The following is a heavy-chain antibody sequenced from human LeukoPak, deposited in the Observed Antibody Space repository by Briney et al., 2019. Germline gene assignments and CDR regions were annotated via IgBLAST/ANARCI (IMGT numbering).Heavy chain of an antibody. V-gene: IGHV3-48*03. CDR2: IGSGSSTI. J-gene: IGHJ4*02. Sequence: GGSLRLSCAASGFSYSSYEMSWVRQAPGRGLEWISYIGSGSSTIYYADSVRGRFTVSRDNAKNSLYLQMNSLRAEDTAVYYCARYGDYVVGYFDYWGQGALVTVSS. CDR3: ARYGDYVVGYFDY. D-gene: IGHD4-17*01. CDR1: GFSYSSYE.